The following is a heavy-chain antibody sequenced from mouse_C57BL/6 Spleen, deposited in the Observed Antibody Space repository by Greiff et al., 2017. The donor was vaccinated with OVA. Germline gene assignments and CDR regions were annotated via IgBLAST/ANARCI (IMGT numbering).Heavy chain of an antibody. Sequence: EVKLMESGPGLVKPSQSLSLTCSVTGYSITSGYYWNWIRQFPGNKLEWMGYISYDGSNNYNPSLKNRISITRDTSKNQFFLKLNSVTTEDTATYYCAREEDGPAWFAYWGQGTLVTVSA. CDR3: AREEDGPAWFAY. J-gene: IGHJ3*01. V-gene: IGHV3-6*01. CDR2: ISYDGSN. CDR1: GYSITSGYY. D-gene: IGHD2-3*01.